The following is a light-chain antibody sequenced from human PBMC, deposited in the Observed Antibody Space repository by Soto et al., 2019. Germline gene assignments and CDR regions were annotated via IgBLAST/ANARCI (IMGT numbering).Light chain of an antibody. J-gene: IGLJ2*01. CDR2: QVT. CDR3: SSHAGSFVL. V-gene: IGLV2-8*01. Sequence: QSALTQPPSASGSPGQSVTISCTGTSSDVGTYNYVSWYQQHPGKAPKLMIYQVTKRPSGVPDRVSGSKSGDTDSLTVSGVQGDDEADYYCSSHAGSFVLFGGGTKLTVL. CDR1: SSDVGTYNY.